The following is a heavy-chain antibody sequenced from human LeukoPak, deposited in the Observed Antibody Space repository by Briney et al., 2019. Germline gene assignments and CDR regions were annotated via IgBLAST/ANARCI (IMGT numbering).Heavy chain of an antibody. J-gene: IGHJ4*02. CDR3: ARGQNYYDGSGRFDH. CDR1: GGSISSGDYY. CDR2: IYYSGST. D-gene: IGHD3-22*01. Sequence: SETLSLTCTVSGGSISSGDYYWSWIRQPPGKGLEWIGYIYYSGSTNYNPSLKSRVTISVDTSKNQLSLRLSSVTAADTAVYYCARGQNYYDGSGRFDHWGQGTLVTVSS. V-gene: IGHV4-61*08.